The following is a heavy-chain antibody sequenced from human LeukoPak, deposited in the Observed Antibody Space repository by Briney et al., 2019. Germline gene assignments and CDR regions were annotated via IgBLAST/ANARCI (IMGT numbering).Heavy chain of an antibody. D-gene: IGHD5-18*01. CDR2: IIPIFGPA. J-gene: IGHJ4*02. Sequence: GASVKVSCKASGGTFSSYAISWVRQAPGQGLEWMGGIIPIFGPANYAQKFQGRVTITADESTSTAYMELSSLRSEDTAVYYYARNLPGYSYGYHHGYWGQGTLVTVSS. V-gene: IGHV1-69*13. CDR1: GGTFSSYA. CDR3: ARNLPGYSYGYHHGY.